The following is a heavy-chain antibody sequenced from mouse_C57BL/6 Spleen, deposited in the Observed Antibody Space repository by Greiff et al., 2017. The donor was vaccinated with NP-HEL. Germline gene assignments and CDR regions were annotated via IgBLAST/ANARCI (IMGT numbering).Heavy chain of an antibody. CDR3: ARDYGSSYAAY. CDR1: GYTFTSYW. D-gene: IGHD1-1*01. Sequence: VQLQQSGAELVKPGASVKMSCKASGYTFTSYWITWVKQRPGQGLEWIGDIYPGSGSTNYNEKFKSKATLTVDTSSSTAYMQLSSLTSDDSAVYYCARDYGSSYAAYWGQGTLVTVSA. V-gene: IGHV1-55*01. CDR2: IYPGSGST. J-gene: IGHJ3*01.